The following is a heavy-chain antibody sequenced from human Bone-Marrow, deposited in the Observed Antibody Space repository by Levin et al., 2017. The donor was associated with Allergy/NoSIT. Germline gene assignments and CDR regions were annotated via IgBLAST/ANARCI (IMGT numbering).Heavy chain of an antibody. D-gene: IGHD2-15*01. Sequence: GGSLRLSXAASGFTFSNAWMNWVRQAPGKGLEWVGRIKSKTDGGTTDYAAPVKGRFTISRDDSKNTLYLQMNSLKTEDTAVYYCTTGCPPKGYCSGGSCYFWDYWGQGTLVTVSS. V-gene: IGHV3-15*07. CDR2: IKSKTDGGTT. CDR1: GFTFSNAW. J-gene: IGHJ4*02. CDR3: TTGCPPKGYCSGGSCYFWDY.